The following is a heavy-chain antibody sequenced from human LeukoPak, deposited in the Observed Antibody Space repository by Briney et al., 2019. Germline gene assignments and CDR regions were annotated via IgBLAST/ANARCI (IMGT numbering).Heavy chain of an antibody. V-gene: IGHV3-30*18. CDR3: AKQRGGFRKPKQHYGMDV. D-gene: IGHD1/OR15-1a*01. CDR2: ISYDGSNK. J-gene: IGHJ6*02. Sequence: GGSLRLSCAASGFTVSSNYMSWVRQAPGKGLEWVAVISYDGSNKYYADSVKGRFTISRDNSKNTLYLQMNSLRAEDTAVYYCAKQRGGFRKPKQHYGMDVWGQGTTVTVSS. CDR1: GFTVSSNY.